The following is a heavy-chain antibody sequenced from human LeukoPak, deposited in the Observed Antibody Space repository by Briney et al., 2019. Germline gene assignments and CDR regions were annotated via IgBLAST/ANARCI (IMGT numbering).Heavy chain of an antibody. J-gene: IGHJ4*02. CDR1: GLTFSDYY. CDR2: ISSSGSTI. Sequence: GGSLRLSCAASGLTFSDYYMSWIRQAPGKGLEWVSYISSSGSTIYYADSVKGRFTISRDNAKNSLYLQMNSLRAEDTAVYYCAKASRLLHGSGSYPGYFDYWGQGTLVTVSS. V-gene: IGHV3-11*04. CDR3: AKASRLLHGSGSYPGYFDY. D-gene: IGHD3-10*01.